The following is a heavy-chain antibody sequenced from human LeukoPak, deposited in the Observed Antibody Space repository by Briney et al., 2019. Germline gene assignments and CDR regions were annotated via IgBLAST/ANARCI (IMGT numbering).Heavy chain of an antibody. J-gene: IGHJ6*02. D-gene: IGHD1-1*01. CDR1: GFTVSSNY. CDR3: ARSGDGTPYYYYYGMDV. Sequence: GGSLRLSCAASGFTVSSNYMSWVRQAPGKGLEWVSVIYSGGSTYYADSVKGRFTISRDNSKNTLYLRMNSLRAEDTAVYYCARSGDGTPYYYYYGMDVWGQGTTVTVSS. V-gene: IGHV3-53*01. CDR2: IYSGGST.